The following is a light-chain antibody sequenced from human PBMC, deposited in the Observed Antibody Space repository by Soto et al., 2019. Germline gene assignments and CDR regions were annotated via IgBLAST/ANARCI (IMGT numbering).Light chain of an antibody. CDR1: QSVSSY. CDR3: QHYGSSHSNT. J-gene: IGKJ5*01. V-gene: IGKV3-20*01. Sequence: EIVMTQSPATLSVSPGERATLSCRASQSVSSYLAWYQQKPGQAPRLLMYEASTRATGTPDRFSGSGSGTDFTLTISRLEPEDFAVYYCQHYGSSHSNTFGQGTRLENK. CDR2: EAS.